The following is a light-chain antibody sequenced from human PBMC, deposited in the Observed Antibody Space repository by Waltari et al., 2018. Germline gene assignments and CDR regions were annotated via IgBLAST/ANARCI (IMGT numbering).Light chain of an antibody. Sequence: EIVFTQSPGTLYLSPGDRATLSCRASQSVSNNFLAWYQQRPGQTPRLLIYSASSRATGIPGRFSGSGSGTDFTLTITRLEPEDAAVYYCQQFHTSPRTFGGGTKVEVK. CDR2: SAS. V-gene: IGKV3-20*01. CDR1: QSVSNNF. CDR3: QQFHTSPRT. J-gene: IGKJ4*01.